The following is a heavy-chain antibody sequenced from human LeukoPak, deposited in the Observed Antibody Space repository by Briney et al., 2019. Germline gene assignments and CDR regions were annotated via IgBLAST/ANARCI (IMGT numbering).Heavy chain of an antibody. Sequence: PGGSLRLSCPASGFTFDDYAMHWVRQAPGKGLEWVSGLSWNSVDIGYADSVRGRFTISRGNAKNSLYLQMNSLRPEDTALYYCARGQQTPVTTIWYFDRWGRGTLVTVSS. V-gene: IGHV3-9*01. CDR1: GFTFDDYA. CDR2: LSWNSVDI. CDR3: ARGQQTPVTTIWYFDR. J-gene: IGHJ2*01. D-gene: IGHD4-17*01.